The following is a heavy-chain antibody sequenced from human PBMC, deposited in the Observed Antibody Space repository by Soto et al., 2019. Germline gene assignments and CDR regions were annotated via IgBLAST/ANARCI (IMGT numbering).Heavy chain of an antibody. CDR2: IIPLFRTP. D-gene: IGHD4-4*01. CDR3: ARDNDRLQLGGNYYYILDV. Sequence: QFQLVQSGAEMKEHGSSVKVSCKTSGGTFSSSAISWLRQAPGQGLEWMGGIIPLFRTPDYAQKFQGRVTIAADESTSTAYMELSSLRSEDTAVYYCARDNDRLQLGGNYYYILDVWGQGTTITVSS. J-gene: IGHJ6*02. V-gene: IGHV1-69*12. CDR1: GGTFSSSA.